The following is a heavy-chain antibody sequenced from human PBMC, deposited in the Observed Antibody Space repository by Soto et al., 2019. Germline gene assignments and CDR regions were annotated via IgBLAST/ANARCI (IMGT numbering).Heavy chain of an antibody. CDR3: ARGWGRDYDSSGYYYSSYFDY. CDR1: GGSISSSNW. D-gene: IGHD3-22*01. Sequence: PSETLSLTCAVSGGSISSSNWWSWVRQPPGKGLEWIGEIYHSGSTNYNPSLKSRVTISVDKSKNQFSLKLSSVTAADTAVYYCARGWGRDYDSSGYYYSSYFDYWGQGNLVTVSS. CDR2: IYHSGST. J-gene: IGHJ4*02. V-gene: IGHV4-4*02.